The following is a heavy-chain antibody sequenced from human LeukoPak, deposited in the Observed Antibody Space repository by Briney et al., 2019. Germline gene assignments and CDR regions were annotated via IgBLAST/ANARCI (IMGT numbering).Heavy chain of an antibody. Sequence: GRSLRLSCAASGFTFSSYSMNWVRQAPGKGLEWVSSISSSSSYIYYADSVKGRFTISRDNAKNSLYLQMNSLRAEDTAVYYCARDEGSGSYSPFDPWGQGTLVTVSS. D-gene: IGHD3-10*01. CDR2: ISSSSSYI. CDR3: ARDEGSGSYSPFDP. CDR1: GFTFSSYS. J-gene: IGHJ5*02. V-gene: IGHV3-21*01.